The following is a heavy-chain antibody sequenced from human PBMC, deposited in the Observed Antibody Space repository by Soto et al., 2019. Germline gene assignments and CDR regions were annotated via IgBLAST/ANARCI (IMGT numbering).Heavy chain of an antibody. CDR3: ARHARGGRIFGVVREFDP. V-gene: IGHV4-59*08. CDR2: IYYSGST. J-gene: IGHJ5*02. Sequence: QVQLQESGPGLVKPSETLSLTCTVSGGSISSYYWSWIRQPPGKGLEWIGYIYYSGSTNYNPSLKSRVTISVDTSKNQFSLKLSSVTAADTAVYYCARHARGGRIFGVVREFDPWGQGTLVTVSS. D-gene: IGHD3-3*01. CDR1: GGSISSYY.